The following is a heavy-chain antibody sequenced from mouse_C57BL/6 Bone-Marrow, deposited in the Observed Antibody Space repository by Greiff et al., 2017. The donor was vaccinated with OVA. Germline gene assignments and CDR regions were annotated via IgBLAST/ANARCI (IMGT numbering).Heavy chain of an antibody. V-gene: IGHV7-3*01. CDR3: ARYSLFTYSDYFDY. Sequence: EVKLMESGGGLVQPGGSLSLSCAASGFTFTDYYMSWVRQPPGKALEWLGFIRNKANGYTTEYSASVKGRFTISRDNSQSILYLQMNALRAEDSATYYCARYSLFTYSDYFDYWGQGTTLTVSS. D-gene: IGHD2-10*01. CDR2: IRNKANGYTT. J-gene: IGHJ2*01. CDR1: GFTFTDYY.